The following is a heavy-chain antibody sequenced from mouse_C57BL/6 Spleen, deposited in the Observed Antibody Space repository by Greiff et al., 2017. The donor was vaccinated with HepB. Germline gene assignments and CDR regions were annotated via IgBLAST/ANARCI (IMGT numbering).Heavy chain of an antibody. V-gene: IGHV1-82*01. CDR3: AANYYGSSYDYAMDY. CDR2: IYPGDGDT. J-gene: IGHJ4*01. D-gene: IGHD1-1*01. CDR1: GYAFSSSW. Sequence: QVQLQQPGPELVKPGASVKISCKASGYAFSSSWMNWVKQRPGKGLEWIGRIYPGDGDTNYNGKFKGKATLTADKSSSTAYMQLSSLTSEDSAVYFCAANYYGSSYDYAMDYWGQGTSVTVSS.